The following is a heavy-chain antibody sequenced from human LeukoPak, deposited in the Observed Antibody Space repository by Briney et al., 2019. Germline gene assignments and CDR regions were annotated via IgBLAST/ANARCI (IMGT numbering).Heavy chain of an antibody. CDR2: ITGSGGST. D-gene: IGHD6-13*01. Sequence: GGSLRLSCAASGSIFSSYVMSWVRQIPGKGLEWVSTITGSGGSTYYADSVKGRFTISRDNSKNTLYLQMNSLRVEDTAVYYCAKSRIGAAARDIDYWGQGSLVTVSS. J-gene: IGHJ4*02. CDR3: AKSRIGAAARDIDY. CDR1: GSIFSSYV. V-gene: IGHV3-23*01.